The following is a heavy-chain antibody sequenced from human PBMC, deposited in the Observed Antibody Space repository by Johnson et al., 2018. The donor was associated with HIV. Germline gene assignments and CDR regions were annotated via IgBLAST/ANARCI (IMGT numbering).Heavy chain of an antibody. Sequence: VQLVESGGGLVQPGGSLRLSCVASGLTFSSYGMSWVRQAPGTGPEWVSGISGSGGSTSYADSVKGRFTISRDNSKSTLFLQMKSLRAEDTAAYYCAKADDILTGYYKGFDAFDVWGQGTMVSVS. V-gene: IGHV3-23*04. CDR1: GLTFSSYG. CDR3: AKADDILTGYYKGFDAFDV. D-gene: IGHD3-9*01. J-gene: IGHJ3*01. CDR2: ISGSGGST.